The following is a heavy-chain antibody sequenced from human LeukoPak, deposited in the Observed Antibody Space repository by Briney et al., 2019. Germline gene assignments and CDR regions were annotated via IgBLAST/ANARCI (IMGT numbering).Heavy chain of an antibody. CDR1: GGTFSSYA. Sequence: SVKVSCKASGGTFSSYAISWVRQAPGQGLEWMGGIIPIFGTANYAQKFQGRVTITADESTSTAYMELSSLRSEDTAVYYCARSPNYHDTTLSFDYWGQGTLVTVSS. CDR2: IIPIFGTA. D-gene: IGHD3-22*01. J-gene: IGHJ4*02. CDR3: ARSPNYHDTTLSFDY. V-gene: IGHV1-69*13.